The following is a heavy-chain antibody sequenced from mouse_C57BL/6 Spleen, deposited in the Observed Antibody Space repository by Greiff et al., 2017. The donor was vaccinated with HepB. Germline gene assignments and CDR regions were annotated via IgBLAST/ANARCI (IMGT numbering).Heavy chain of an antibody. J-gene: IGHJ4*01. CDR1: GFTFSDYG. V-gene: IGHV5-17*01. CDR2: ISSGSSTI. CDR3: ARRTNYYGSSYAMDY. Sequence: EVMLVESGGGLVKPGGSLKLSCAASGFTFSDYGMHWVRQAPEKGLEWVAYISSGSSTIYYADTVKGRFTISRDNAKNTLFLQMTSLRSEDTAMYYCARRTNYYGSSYAMDYWGQGTSVTVSS. D-gene: IGHD1-1*01.